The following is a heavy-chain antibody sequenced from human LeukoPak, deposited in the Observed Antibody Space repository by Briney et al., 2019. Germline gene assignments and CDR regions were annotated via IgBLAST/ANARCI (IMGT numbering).Heavy chain of an antibody. D-gene: IGHD3-22*01. CDR3: VKDGGSGYYYFDY. CDR1: GFTFSSYA. J-gene: IGHJ4*02. V-gene: IGHV3-23*01. Sequence: PGGSLRLSCAASGFTFSSYAMCRVRQAPGKGLEWVSAISGSGGSTYYADSVKGRFTISRDNSKNTLYVQMNSLRAEDTAVYYCVKDGGSGYYYFDYWGQGTLVTVSS. CDR2: ISGSGGST.